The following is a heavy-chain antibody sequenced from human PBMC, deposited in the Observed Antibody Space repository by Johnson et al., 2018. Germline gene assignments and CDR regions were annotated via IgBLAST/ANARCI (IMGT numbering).Heavy chain of an antibody. Sequence: QLVESGGGVVQPGRSLRXSCAASGFTFSSYGMHWVRQAPGKGLEWVAVIWYDGSNKYYAESVKGRFTISRDNSKNTLYLQMNSLRAEDTAVYYCARDWVVVAATDAFDIWGQGTMVTVSS. CDR3: ARDWVVVAATDAFDI. CDR1: GFTFSSYG. J-gene: IGHJ3*02. CDR2: IWYDGSNK. V-gene: IGHV3-33*01. D-gene: IGHD2-15*01.